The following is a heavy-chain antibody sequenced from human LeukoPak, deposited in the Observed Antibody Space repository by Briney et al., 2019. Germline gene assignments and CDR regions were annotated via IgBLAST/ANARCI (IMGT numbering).Heavy chain of an antibody. J-gene: IGHJ5*02. D-gene: IGHD3-10*01. Sequence: ASVKVSCKASGYIFTAYYIHWVRQAPGQGLEWMGRINPNSGGTNYAQKFQGRVTMTRDTSISTAYMELSRLTSDDTAVYYCAREPMVRDFNWFDPWGQGTLVTVSP. CDR3: AREPMVRDFNWFDP. CDR2: INPNSGGT. V-gene: IGHV1-2*06. CDR1: GYIFTAYY.